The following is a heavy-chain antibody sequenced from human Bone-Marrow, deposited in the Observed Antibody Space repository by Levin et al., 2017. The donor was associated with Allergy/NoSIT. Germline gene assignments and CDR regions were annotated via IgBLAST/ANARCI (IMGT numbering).Heavy chain of an antibody. V-gene: IGHV3-7*01. CDR1: GFTFSSYW. CDR3: ARDQAGTAMALDY. CDR2: IKQDGSEK. Sequence: GESLKISCAASGFTFSSYWMSWVRQAPGKGLEWVANIKQDGSEKYYVDSVKGRFTISRDNAKNSLYLQMNSLRAEDTAVYYCARDQAGTAMALDYWGQGTLVTVSS. D-gene: IGHD5-18*01. J-gene: IGHJ4*02.